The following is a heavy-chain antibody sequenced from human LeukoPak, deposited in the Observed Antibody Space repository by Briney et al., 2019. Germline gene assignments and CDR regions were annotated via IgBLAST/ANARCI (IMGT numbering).Heavy chain of an antibody. V-gene: IGHV1-69*04. D-gene: IGHD3-10*01. CDR1: GGTFSSYA. CDR2: IIPILGIA. J-gene: IGHJ5*02. Sequence: SVKVSCKASGGTFSSYAISWVRQAPGQGLEWMGRIIPILGIANYAQKFQGRVTITADKSTSTAYMELSSLRSEDTAVYYRARPYGSGSYYNDNWFDPWGQGTLVTVSS. CDR3: ARPYGSGSYYNDNWFDP.